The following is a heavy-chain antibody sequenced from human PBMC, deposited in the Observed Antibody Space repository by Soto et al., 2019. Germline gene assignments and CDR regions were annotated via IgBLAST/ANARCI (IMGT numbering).Heavy chain of an antibody. J-gene: IGHJ6*02. V-gene: IGHV1-3*01. D-gene: IGHD6-6*01. CDR1: GYTFTSYA. Sequence: GASVKVSCKASGYTFTSYAMHWVRQAPGQRLEWMRWINAGNGNTKCSQKFQGRVTMTEDTSTDTAYMELSSLRSEDTAVYYCATLDPRFPRSSSPGYYYYGMDVWGQGTTVTVSS. CDR2: INAGNGNT. CDR3: ATLDPRFPRSSSPGYYYYGMDV.